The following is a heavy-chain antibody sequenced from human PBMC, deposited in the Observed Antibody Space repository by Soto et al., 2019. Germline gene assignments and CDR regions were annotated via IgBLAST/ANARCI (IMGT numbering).Heavy chain of an antibody. CDR2: IYSSGST. J-gene: IGHJ5*02. Sequence: SETLSLTCSISGGSMSGYFWSWIRQPVGKGLEWIGRIYSSGSTNYNLSFKGRVTMSVDTPKNQISLRLSSVTAADTAVYYCARGMRYPMTASTYLFWFDPWGLGTLVTVSS. CDR3: ARGMRYPMTASTYLFWFDP. D-gene: IGHD3-22*01. CDR1: GGSMSGYF. V-gene: IGHV4-4*07.